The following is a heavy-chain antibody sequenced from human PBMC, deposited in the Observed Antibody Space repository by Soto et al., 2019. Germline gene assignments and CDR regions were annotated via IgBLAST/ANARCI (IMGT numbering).Heavy chain of an antibody. Sequence: QITLKESGPTLVKPTQTLTLTCTFSGFSLNTGGLGVGWIRQPPGKALEWLALIYWDGDKRYSPSLQSRLSITKDTSNNQVVLTMTNMDTVDTDTYYCVHSRCGGDCLRSYSSHYYDGMDVWGQGNTVTVSS. CDR1: GFSLNTGGLG. D-gene: IGHD2-21*02. V-gene: IGHV2-5*02. CDR2: IYWDGDK. J-gene: IGHJ6*01. CDR3: VHSRCGGDCLRSYSSHYYDGMDV.